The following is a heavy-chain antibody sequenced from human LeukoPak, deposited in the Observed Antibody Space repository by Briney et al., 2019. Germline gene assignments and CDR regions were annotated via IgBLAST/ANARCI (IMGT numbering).Heavy chain of an antibody. CDR1: GFTFSSYG. J-gene: IGHJ4*02. Sequence: PGGSLRLSCAASGFTFSSYGMHWVRQAPGKGLEWVAVIWYDGGNKYYADSVKGRFTISRDNSKNTLYLQMNSLRAEDTAVYYCARVGSTSSLYYFDYWGQGTLVTVSS. CDR3: ARVGSTSSLYYFDY. CDR2: IWYDGGNK. V-gene: IGHV3-33*01. D-gene: IGHD2-2*01.